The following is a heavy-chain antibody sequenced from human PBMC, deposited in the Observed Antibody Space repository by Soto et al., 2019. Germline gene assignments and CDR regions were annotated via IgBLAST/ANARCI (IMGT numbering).Heavy chain of an antibody. J-gene: IGHJ6*02. D-gene: IGHD3-10*01. CDR3: ARDLAKLLWFGESQGMDV. CDR2: ISYDGSNK. Sequence: ESGGGVVQPGRSLRLSCAASGFTFSSYAMHWVRQAPGKGLEWVAVISYDGSNKYYADSVKGRFTISRDNSKNTLYLQMNSLRAEDTAVYYCARDLAKLLWFGESQGMDVWGQGTTVTVSS. CDR1: GFTFSSYA. V-gene: IGHV3-30-3*01.